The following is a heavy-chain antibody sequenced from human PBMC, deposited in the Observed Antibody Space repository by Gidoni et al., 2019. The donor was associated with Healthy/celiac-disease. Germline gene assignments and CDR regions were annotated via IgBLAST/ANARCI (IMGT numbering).Heavy chain of an antibody. CDR1: GDTFSNFA. V-gene: IGHV1-69*04. CDR3: ARDHIEWYRAEYYFDS. D-gene: IGHD3-3*01. J-gene: IGHJ4*02. CDR2: IIPIVATP. Sequence: EVKKPGSSVKVSCKASGDTFSNFAINWVRQAPGQGLEWMGRIIPIVATPNYPQKFQGRVTFTADKSTSTAYMELSSLRSEDTAVYYCARDHIEWYRAEYYFDSWGQGTLVTVSS.